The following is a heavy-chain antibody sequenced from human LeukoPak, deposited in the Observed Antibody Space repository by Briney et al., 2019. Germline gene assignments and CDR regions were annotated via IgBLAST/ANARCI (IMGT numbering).Heavy chain of an antibody. V-gene: IGHV3-74*01. CDR3: AREEEMATNTDY. D-gene: IGHD5-24*01. J-gene: IGHJ4*02. CDR2: INGDGSAT. CDR1: GFTFRRHW. Sequence: HPGGSLRLSCAASGFTFRRHWMHWVRQAPGKGLVWVSRINGDGSATYYADSVKGRSSISRDNPKNTLYLHMHSLRADDTAVYYCAREEEMATNTDYWGQGTLVTVSS.